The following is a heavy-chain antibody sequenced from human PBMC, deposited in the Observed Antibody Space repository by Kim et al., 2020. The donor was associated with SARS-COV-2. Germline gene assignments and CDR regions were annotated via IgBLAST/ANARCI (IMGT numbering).Heavy chain of an antibody. J-gene: IGHJ4*02. V-gene: IGHV4-34*01. Sequence: SETLSLTCAVYGRSFSGYYWSWIRQPPGKGLEWIGEINHSGSTNYNPSLKSRVTISVDTSKNQFSLKLSSVTAADTAVYYCARGGRSSTTYFDYWGQGTLVTVSS. CDR2: INHSGST. CDR3: ARGGRSSTTYFDY. CDR1: GRSFSGYY. D-gene: IGHD2-2*01.